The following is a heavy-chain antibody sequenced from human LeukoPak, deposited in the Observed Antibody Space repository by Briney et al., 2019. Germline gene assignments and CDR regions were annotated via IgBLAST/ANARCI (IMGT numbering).Heavy chain of an antibody. CDR2: VWYDGSEK. Sequence: GGSLRLSCGASGFTLKNYVMHWVRQAPGKGLEWVALVWYDGSEKYYADSVKGRFAISRDDSENMLYLQMDSPRGEDTAVYYCAREGGNVWGILRAVGALDIWGRGTMVTVSS. CDR3: AREGGNVWGILRAVGALDI. CDR1: GFTLKNYV. D-gene: IGHD3-16*01. J-gene: IGHJ3*02. V-gene: IGHV3-33*01.